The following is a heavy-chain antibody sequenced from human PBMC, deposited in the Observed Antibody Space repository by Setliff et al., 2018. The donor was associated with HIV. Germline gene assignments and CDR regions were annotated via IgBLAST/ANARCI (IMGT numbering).Heavy chain of an antibody. Sequence: LSLSCAASGFSFSAYGMHWVRQTPGKGLVWVAHISSDGIYTDHADSVKGRFTISRDNAKSTVYLQMNSLRAEDTAIYYCASDFATGYWGQGTLVTVSS. CDR2: ISSDGIYT. CDR3: ASDFATGY. J-gene: IGHJ4*02. CDR1: GFSFSAYG. V-gene: IGHV3-74*01.